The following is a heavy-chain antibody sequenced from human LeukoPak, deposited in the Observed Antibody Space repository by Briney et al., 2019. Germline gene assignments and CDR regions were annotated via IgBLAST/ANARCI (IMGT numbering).Heavy chain of an antibody. D-gene: IGHD3-10*01. Sequence: GGSLRLSCAASRFTFSSYWMHWVRQAPGKGLVWVSRINSDGSSTSYADSVKGRFTISRDNAKNTLYLQMNSLRAEDTAVYYCARAKPKNMVRGLIMRRESRYYFDYWGQGTLVTVSS. CDR2: INSDGSST. J-gene: IGHJ4*02. CDR1: RFTFSSYW. V-gene: IGHV3-74*01. CDR3: ARAKPKNMVRGLIMRRESRYYFDY.